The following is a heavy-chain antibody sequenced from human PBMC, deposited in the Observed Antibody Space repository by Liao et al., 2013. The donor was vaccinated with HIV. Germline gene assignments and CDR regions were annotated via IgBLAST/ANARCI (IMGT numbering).Heavy chain of an antibody. CDR2: IFTTGST. CDR3: SRDLLWFGDYYYFDL. CDR1: GSSISSGSYY. V-gene: IGHV4-61*02. D-gene: IGHD3-10*01. J-gene: IGHJ2*01. Sequence: QVQLQESGPGLVKPSQTLSLTCTVSGSSISSGSYYWSWIRQPAGKGLEWIGRIFTTGSTNYNPSLKSRVTISVDTSKNQFSLKLTSVTAADTAVYYCSRDLLWFGDYYYFDLWGRGTLVTVSS.